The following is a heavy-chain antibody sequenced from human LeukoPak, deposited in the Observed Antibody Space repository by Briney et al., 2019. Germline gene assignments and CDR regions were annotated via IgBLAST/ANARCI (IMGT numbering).Heavy chain of an antibody. CDR1: GYFISSGYY. Sequence: SETLSLTCAVSGYFISSGYYWGWIRQPPGKGLEWIGSIYHSGSTTYNPSLKSRVTMSVDTSKNQFSLKLNSVTAADTAVYYCARGYYSGWYFDLWGRGTLVTVSS. J-gene: IGHJ2*01. CDR3: ARGYYSGWYFDL. CDR2: IYHSGST. V-gene: IGHV4-38-2*01. D-gene: IGHD2/OR15-2a*01.